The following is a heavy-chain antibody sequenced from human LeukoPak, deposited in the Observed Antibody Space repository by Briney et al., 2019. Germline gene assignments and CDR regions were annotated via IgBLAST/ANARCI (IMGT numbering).Heavy chain of an antibody. CDR3: ARARGDTAIVY. V-gene: IGHV4-59*01. J-gene: IGHJ4*02. Sequence: NPSQTLSLTCTVSGDSISSSYWNWIRQSPGKGLEWIGYTYYTGSTNYNPSLKSRVTISVDTSKKQFSLKLISVTAADTAVYFCARARGDTAIVYWGQGTLVTVSS. D-gene: IGHD5-18*01. CDR1: GDSISSSY. CDR2: TYYTGST.